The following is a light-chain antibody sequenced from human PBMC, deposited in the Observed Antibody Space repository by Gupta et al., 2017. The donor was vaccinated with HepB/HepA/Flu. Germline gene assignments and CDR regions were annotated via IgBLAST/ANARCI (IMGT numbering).Light chain of an antibody. CDR3: QQANSFPLT. Sequence: DIQMTQPPSSVSASVGDRVTITCRASQGLSSWLAWYQQKPGKAPKLLIYAASSLQSGVPSRFSGSGSGTDFTLTISSLQPEDFATYYCQQANSFPLTFGRGTKVEIK. V-gene: IGKV1-12*01. J-gene: IGKJ4*01. CDR1: QGLSSW. CDR2: AAS.